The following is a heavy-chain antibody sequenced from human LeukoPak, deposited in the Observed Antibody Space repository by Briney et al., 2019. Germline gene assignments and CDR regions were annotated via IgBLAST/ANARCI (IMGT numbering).Heavy chain of an antibody. V-gene: IGHV3-30*07. Sequence: GRSLRLSCAASGFTFSRYAMHWVRQAPGKGLEWVAVTSYDGSDRYYADSVKGRFTISRDNSKNTLYLQMNSLRAEDTAVYYCAKSKVVVAATSDAFDIWGQGTMVTVSS. CDR1: GFTFSRYA. J-gene: IGHJ3*02. CDR2: TSYDGSDR. D-gene: IGHD2-15*01. CDR3: AKSKVVVAATSDAFDI.